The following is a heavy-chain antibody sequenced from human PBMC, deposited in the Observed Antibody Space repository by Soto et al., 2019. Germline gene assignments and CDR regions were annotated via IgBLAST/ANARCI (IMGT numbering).Heavy chain of an antibody. CDR1: GYSFTSYW. CDR3: ARHPTAAYCSGGSCYSANAGMDV. Sequence: GESLKISCKGSGYSFTSYWISWVRQMPGKGLEWMGRIDPSDSYTNYSPSFQGHVTISADKSISTAYLQWSSLKASDTAMYYCARHPTAAYCSGGSCYSANAGMDVWGRGTLVTVSA. V-gene: IGHV5-10-1*01. J-gene: IGHJ2*01. D-gene: IGHD2-15*01. CDR2: IDPSDSYT.